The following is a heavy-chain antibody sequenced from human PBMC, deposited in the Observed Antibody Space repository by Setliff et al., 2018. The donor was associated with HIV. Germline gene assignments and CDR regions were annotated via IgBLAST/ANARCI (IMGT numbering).Heavy chain of an antibody. Sequence: AASVKVSCKASGYTFTGYYMHWVRQAPGQGLEWMGRINPNSGGTNYAQKFQGRVTMTRDTSISTAYMELSRLRSDDTAVYYCAREERYYDGKGALDYWGQGMLVTAPQ. V-gene: IGHV1-2*06. D-gene: IGHD3-22*01. CDR3: AREERYYDGKGALDY. CDR1: GYTFTGYY. CDR2: INPNSGGT. J-gene: IGHJ4*02.